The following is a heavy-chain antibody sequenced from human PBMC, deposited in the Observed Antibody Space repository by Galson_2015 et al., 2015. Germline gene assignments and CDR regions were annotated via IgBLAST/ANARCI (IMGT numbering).Heavy chain of an antibody. CDR1: GFTFSSYA. Sequence: SLRLSCAASGFTFSSYAMSWVRQAPGKGLEWASAISGSGGSTYYADSVKGRFTISRDNSKNTLYLQMNSLRAEDTAVYYCAKGGYCSSTSCPMTYYYYGMDVWGQGTTVTVSS. J-gene: IGHJ6*02. V-gene: IGHV3-23*01. CDR2: ISGSGGST. CDR3: AKGGYCSSTSCPMTYYYYGMDV. D-gene: IGHD2-2*01.